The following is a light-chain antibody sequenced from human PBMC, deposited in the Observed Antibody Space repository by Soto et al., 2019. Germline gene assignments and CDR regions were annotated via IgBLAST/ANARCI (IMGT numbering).Light chain of an antibody. V-gene: IGKV3-20*01. CDR3: HQYGSSPPT. CDR2: GAS. J-gene: IGKJ1*01. Sequence: EIVLTQSPGTLSLSPGERATLSCRASQSVSSSYLAWYQQKPGQAPRLLIYGASNRATGIPDRFSGSGSGTDFTLTISRLEPEDFAVYYCHQYGSSPPTFGQGTKVEIK. CDR1: QSVSSSY.